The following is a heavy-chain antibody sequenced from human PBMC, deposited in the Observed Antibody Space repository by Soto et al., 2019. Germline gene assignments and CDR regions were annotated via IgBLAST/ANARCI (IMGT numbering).Heavy chain of an antibody. CDR3: ARGPGYCSSTSCYGWFDP. J-gene: IGHJ5*02. V-gene: IGHV1-18*01. CDR2: ISAYNGNT. CDR1: GYTFTSYG. D-gene: IGHD2-2*01. Sequence: ASVKVSCKASGYTFTSYGISWVRQAPGQGLEWMGWISAYNGNTNYAQKLQGRVTMTTDTSTSTAYMELRSLRSDDTAVYYCARGPGYCSSTSCYGWFDPWGQGTPVTVSS.